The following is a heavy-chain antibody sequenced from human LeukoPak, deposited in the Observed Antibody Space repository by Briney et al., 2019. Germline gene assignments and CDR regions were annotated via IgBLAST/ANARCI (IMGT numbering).Heavy chain of an antibody. J-gene: IGHJ6*03. Sequence: PGGSLRLSCVATGFTFTDYEINWVRQAPGKGLEWVAHISTNGDVINYANSVKGRFTISRDNAKNSVYLQMNSLRVDDTALYYCARDATTAAGWVYMDVWGKGTTVTISS. CDR1: GFTFTDYE. D-gene: IGHD6-13*01. CDR2: ISTNGDVI. CDR3: ARDATTAAGWVYMDV. V-gene: IGHV3-48*03.